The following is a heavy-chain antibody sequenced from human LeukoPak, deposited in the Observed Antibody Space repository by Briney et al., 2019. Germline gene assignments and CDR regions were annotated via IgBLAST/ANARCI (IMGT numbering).Heavy chain of an antibody. CDR1: GGSIRSSYYY. Sequence: SETLSLTCTVSGGSIRSSYYYWGWIRQPPGKGLEWIGSIYDSGSTNYNPSLKSRVTISVDTSKNQFSLKLSSVTAADTAVYYCARVAVAGAGDAFDIWGQGTMVTVSS. V-gene: IGHV4-39*07. D-gene: IGHD6-19*01. CDR2: IYDSGST. CDR3: ARVAVAGAGDAFDI. J-gene: IGHJ3*02.